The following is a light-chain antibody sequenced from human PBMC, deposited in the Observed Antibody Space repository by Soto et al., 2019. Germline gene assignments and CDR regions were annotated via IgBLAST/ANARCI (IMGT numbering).Light chain of an antibody. CDR3: QQYNSFWT. J-gene: IGKJ1*01. CDR2: DAS. V-gene: IGKV1-5*01. Sequence: DIQMTQSPSTLSASVGDRVTITCRASQSISSWLAWYQQKPGKAPRLLIYDASYLERGVPSRFSGSGSGTEFTLTLSDLQPEELATYYCQQYNSFWTFGQGTKVEI. CDR1: QSISSW.